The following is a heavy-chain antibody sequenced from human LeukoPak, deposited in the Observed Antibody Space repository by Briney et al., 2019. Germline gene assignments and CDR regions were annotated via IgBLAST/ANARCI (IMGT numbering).Heavy chain of an antibody. Sequence: PGGSLRLSCAASGFTFSSYWMSWVRQAPGKGLEWVANIKQDGSEKYYVDSVKGRFTISRDNAKNSLYLQMNSLRAEDTAVYYRARASGSWYFHWGGQGTLVTVSS. CDR3: ARASGSWYFHW. J-gene: IGHJ4*02. CDR2: IKQDGSEK. CDR1: GFTFSSYW. V-gene: IGHV3-7*04. D-gene: IGHD6-13*01.